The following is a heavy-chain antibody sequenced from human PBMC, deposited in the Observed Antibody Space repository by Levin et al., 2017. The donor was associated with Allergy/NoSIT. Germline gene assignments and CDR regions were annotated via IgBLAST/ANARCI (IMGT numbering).Heavy chain of an antibody. CDR1: GYTFTSYW. V-gene: IGHV5-51*01. J-gene: IGHJ4*02. CDR3: ARLPCISSSCPRHGGFDY. CDR2: IYPGDSDT. Sequence: GESLKISCKGSGYTFTSYWIGWVRQMPGKGLEWMGIIYPGDSDTRYSPSFQGQVTISADKSISTAYLQWSSLKASDSAMYYCARLPCISSSCPRHGGFDYWGPGTLVTVSS. D-gene: IGHD6-13*01.